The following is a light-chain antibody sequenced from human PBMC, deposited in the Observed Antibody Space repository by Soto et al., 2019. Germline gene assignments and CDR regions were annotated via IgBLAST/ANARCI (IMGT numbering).Light chain of an antibody. J-gene: IGKJ4*01. CDR1: QSVSSN. CDR2: GAC. CDR3: QQYNNWPLT. Sequence: EIVMTQSPATLSVSPGERATLSCRASQSVSSNLAWYQQKPGQAPRLLIYGACTRATSIPARFSGSGSGTEFTLTISSLQSEDFAVYYCQQYNNWPLTFGGGTKVEIK. V-gene: IGKV3-15*01.